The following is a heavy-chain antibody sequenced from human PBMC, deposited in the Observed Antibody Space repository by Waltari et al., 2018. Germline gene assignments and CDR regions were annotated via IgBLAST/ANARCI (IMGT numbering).Heavy chain of an antibody. CDR3: ARPTVTYYYYYYGMDV. J-gene: IGHJ6*02. CDR1: GGSFSGYY. CDR2: INHSGST. D-gene: IGHD4-17*01. V-gene: IGHV4-34*02. Sequence: VQLQQWGAGLLKPSETLSLTCAVYGGSFSGYYWSWIRQPPGKGLEWIGEINHSGSTNYNPSLKSRVTISVDTSKNQFSLKLSSVTAADTAVYYCARPTVTYYYYYYGMDVWGQGTTVTVSS.